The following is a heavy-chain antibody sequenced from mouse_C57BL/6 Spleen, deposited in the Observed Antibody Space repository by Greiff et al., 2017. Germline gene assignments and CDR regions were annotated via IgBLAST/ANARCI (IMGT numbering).Heavy chain of an antibody. J-gene: IGHJ3*01. CDR2: IWSGGST. Sequence: QVQLKESGPGLVQPSQCLSITCTVSGFSLTSYGVHWVRQSPGKGLEWLGVIWSGGSTDYNAAFISRLSISKENSETQIFFKMNSLHAEDTAIYYCARNDSYYVWFAYWGQGTLVTVSA. CDR1: GFSLTSYG. V-gene: IGHV2-2*01. D-gene: IGHD2-3*01. CDR3: ARNDSYYVWFAY.